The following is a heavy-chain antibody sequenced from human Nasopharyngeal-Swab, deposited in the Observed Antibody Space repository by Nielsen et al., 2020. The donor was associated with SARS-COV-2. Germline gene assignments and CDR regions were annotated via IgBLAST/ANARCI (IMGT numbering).Heavy chain of an antibody. V-gene: IGHV3-23*01. J-gene: IGHJ3*02. D-gene: IGHD4-17*01. CDR2: ISGCGDTT. CDR3: VKGYGDYAWGSFDI. Sequence: GESLKISCVASGFTFSNYAMSWVRRAPGKGLEWVSSISGCGDTTYYADSVKGRFTVSRDNSKYSQYLQMNSLRAEDTAVYYYVKGYGDYAWGSFDIWGQGTMVTVSS. CDR1: GFTFSNYA.